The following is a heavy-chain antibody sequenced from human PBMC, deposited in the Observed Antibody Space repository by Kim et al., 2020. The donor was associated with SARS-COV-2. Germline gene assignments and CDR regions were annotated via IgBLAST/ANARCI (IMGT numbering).Heavy chain of an antibody. CDR1: GGSFSGYY. CDR3: ARMVYSSSWYYYYYMDV. V-gene: IGHV4-34*01. CDR2: INHSGST. D-gene: IGHD6-6*01. Sequence: SETLSLTCAVYGGSFSGYYWSWIRQPPGKGLEWIGEINHSGSTNYNPSLKSRVTISVDTSKNQFSLKLSSVTAADTAVYYCARMVYSSSWYYYYYMDVWG. J-gene: IGHJ6*03.